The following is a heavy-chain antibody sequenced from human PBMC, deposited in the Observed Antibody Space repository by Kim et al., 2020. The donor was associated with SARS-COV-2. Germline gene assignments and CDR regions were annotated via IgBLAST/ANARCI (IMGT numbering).Heavy chain of an antibody. CDR3: ARDRGYYDSSGQIFNY. CDR2: INHSGST. D-gene: IGHD3-22*01. V-gene: IGHV4-34*01. J-gene: IGHJ4*02. CDR1: GGSFSGYY. Sequence: SETLSLTCAVYGGSFSGYYWSSIRQPPGKGLEWIGEINHSGSTNYNPSLKSRVTISVDTSKNQFSLKLSSVTAADTAVYYCARDRGYYDSSGQIFNYWGQGTLVTVSS.